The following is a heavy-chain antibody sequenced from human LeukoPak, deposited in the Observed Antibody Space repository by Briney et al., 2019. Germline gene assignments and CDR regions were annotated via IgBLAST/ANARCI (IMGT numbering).Heavy chain of an antibody. V-gene: IGHV3-23*01. CDR3: AKCLTAAGTFYFDY. CDR2: ISGSGGST. CDR1: GFTFSSYA. J-gene: IGHJ4*02. Sequence: GGSLRLSCAASGFTFSSYAMSWVRQAPGKGLEWVSAISGSGGSTYYADSVKGRFTISRDNPKNTLYLQMNSLRAEDTAVYYCAKCLTAAGTFYFDYWGQGTLVTVSS. D-gene: IGHD6-13*01.